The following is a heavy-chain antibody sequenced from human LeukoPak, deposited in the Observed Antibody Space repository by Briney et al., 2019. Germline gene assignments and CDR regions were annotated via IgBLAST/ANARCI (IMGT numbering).Heavy chain of an antibody. CDR3: ARERQLGATPFDY. CDR2: ASSDEMTT. V-gene: IGHV3-30*01. CDR1: GFTFTDHS. D-gene: IGHD1-26*01. Sequence: PGRSLRLSCVASGFTFTDHSMHWVRQPPGKGLEWVAVASSDEMTTFYGDSVKGRFTISRDNSKNTVYLQINSLRDEDTAVYYCARERQLGATPFDYWGQGSQVTVSS. J-gene: IGHJ4*02.